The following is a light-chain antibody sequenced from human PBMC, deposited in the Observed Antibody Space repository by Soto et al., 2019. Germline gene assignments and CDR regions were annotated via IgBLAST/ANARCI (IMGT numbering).Light chain of an antibody. V-gene: IGLV2-8*01. CDR2: EVV. J-gene: IGLJ1*01. CDR1: KSDIGVYDF. CDR3: KSYAGSNTYF. Sequence: QSALTQPPSASGSPGQSVTISCTGTKSDIGVYDFVSWYQHHPGKAPRLIIYEVVQRPSGVPDRFSGSKSGNTASLTVSGPQAADEADFFCKSYAGSNTYFFGGGTRVPAL.